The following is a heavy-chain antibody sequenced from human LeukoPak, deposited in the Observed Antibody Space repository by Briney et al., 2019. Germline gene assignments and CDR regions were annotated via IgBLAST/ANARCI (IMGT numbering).Heavy chain of an antibody. J-gene: IGHJ4*02. D-gene: IGHD4-17*01. CDR2: IIPIFGTA. Sequence: GASVKVSCKASGGTFSSYAISWVRQAPGQGLEWMGGIIPIFGTANYAQKFQGRVTITADKSTSTAYMELSSLRSEGTAVYYCARHYGDYRYFDYWGQGTLVTVSS. V-gene: IGHV1-69*06. CDR1: GGTFSSYA. CDR3: ARHYGDYRYFDY.